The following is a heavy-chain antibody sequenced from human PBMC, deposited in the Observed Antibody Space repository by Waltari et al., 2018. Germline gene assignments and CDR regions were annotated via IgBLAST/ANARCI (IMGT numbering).Heavy chain of an antibody. V-gene: IGHV4-34*01. CDR1: GGSFSAYY. CDR3: ARGRIAARPFDY. Sequence: QLQQWGAGLLKPSETLSLTCAVYGGSFSAYYWRLSRQPPGKGRDWIGEIKHSGSTNYNPSIKSRVTISVDTSKNQFALKLGSDTAADTAVYYCARGRIAARPFDYWGQGTLVTVSS. J-gene: IGHJ4*02. D-gene: IGHD6-6*01. CDR2: IKHSGST.